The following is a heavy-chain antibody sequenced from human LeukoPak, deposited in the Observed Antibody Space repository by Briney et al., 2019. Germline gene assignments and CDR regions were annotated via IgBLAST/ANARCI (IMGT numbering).Heavy chain of an antibody. D-gene: IGHD2-8*01. Sequence: SETLSLTCTVSGGSFSSYSWSWIRQPPGKGLEWIGYIYYSGSTNYNPSLKTRVTISVDTSKKQFSLKLSSVTAADTAVYYCATSPNSYYFDYWGQGALVTVSS. CDR3: ATSPNSYYFDY. V-gene: IGHV4-59*01. CDR1: GGSFSSYS. J-gene: IGHJ4*02. CDR2: IYYSGST.